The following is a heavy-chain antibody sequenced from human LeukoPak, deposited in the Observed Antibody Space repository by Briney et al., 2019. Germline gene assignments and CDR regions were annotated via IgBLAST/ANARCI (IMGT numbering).Heavy chain of an antibody. CDR2: INPIFGRA. J-gene: IGHJ4*02. CDR1: GCTFSSYA. D-gene: IGHD3-10*01. Sequence: ASVKVSCKASGCTFSSYAISWVRQAPGQGLEWMGMINPIFGRANYAQKFQGRVTITADKSTSTAYMELSSLRSGDTAVYYCARGAQHGTAGVRGVMPYDYWGQGTLVTVSS. CDR3: ARGAQHGTAGVRGVMPYDY. V-gene: IGHV1-69*04.